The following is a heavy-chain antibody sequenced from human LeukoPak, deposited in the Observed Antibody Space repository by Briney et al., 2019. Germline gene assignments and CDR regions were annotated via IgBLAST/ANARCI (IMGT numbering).Heavy chain of an antibody. D-gene: IGHD6-13*01. J-gene: IGHJ5*02. CDR2: INPSGDST. V-gene: IGHV1-46*01. Sequence: ASVKVSCKASGYTFTSYYIHWVRQAPGQGLEWMAMINPSGDSTTYAQTIQGRVTMTRDTSTSTVYMDLSSLRSEDTAVYYCARVPRGYSWFDPWGQGTLVTVSS. CDR3: ARVPRGYSWFDP. CDR1: GYTFTSYY.